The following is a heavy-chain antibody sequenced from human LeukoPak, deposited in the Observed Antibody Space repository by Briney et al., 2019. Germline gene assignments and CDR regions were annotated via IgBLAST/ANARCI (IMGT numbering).Heavy chain of an antibody. D-gene: IGHD6-13*01. Sequence: TGGSLRLSCAASGFTFSSYWVSWVRQAPGKGLEWVANIRQDGSEKYYVDSVKGRFTISRDNVKNSLYLQMNSLRAEDTAVYYCARESSSLAAAGMDYWGQGTLVTVSS. CDR2: IRQDGSEK. J-gene: IGHJ4*02. V-gene: IGHV3-7*01. CDR3: ARESSSLAAAGMDY. CDR1: GFTFSSYW.